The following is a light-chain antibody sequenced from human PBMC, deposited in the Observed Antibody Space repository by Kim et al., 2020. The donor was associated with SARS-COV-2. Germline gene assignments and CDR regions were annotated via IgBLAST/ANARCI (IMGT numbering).Light chain of an antibody. Sequence: EIVMTQSPATLSVSPGDRATLSCRASQSVSTKLAWYQQKPGQAPRLLISSASTRATGIPDRFSGSGSGTEFTLTIGSLQSEDFAVYYCQQYNSWPRTFGQGTKVDSK. CDR3: QQYNSWPRT. CDR1: QSVSTK. J-gene: IGKJ1*01. CDR2: SAS. V-gene: IGKV3-15*01.